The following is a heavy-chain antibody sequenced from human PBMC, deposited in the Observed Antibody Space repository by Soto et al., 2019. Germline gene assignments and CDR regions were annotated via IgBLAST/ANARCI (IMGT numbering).Heavy chain of an antibody. J-gene: IGHJ6*02. CDR3: ARVKWRLGYCSGGSCYTKTGGMDV. Sequence: GGSLRLSCAASGFTFSTYAMHWVRQAPGKGLEWVAVISYDGSNKYYADSVKGRFTISRDNSKNTLYLQMNSLRAEDTAVYYCARVKWRLGYCSGGSCYTKTGGMDVWGQGTTVTVSS. D-gene: IGHD2-15*01. V-gene: IGHV3-30-3*01. CDR1: GFTFSTYA. CDR2: ISYDGSNK.